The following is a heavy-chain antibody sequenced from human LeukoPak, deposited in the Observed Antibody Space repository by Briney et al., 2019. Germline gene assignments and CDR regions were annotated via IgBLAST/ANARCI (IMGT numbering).Heavy chain of an antibody. J-gene: IGHJ4*02. D-gene: IGHD6-19*01. Sequence: QPGGSLRLSCAASEFTFSSYEMNWDRQAPGKGLEWVSYISSGGGSIYYADSVKGRFTISRDNAKNSLYLQMNSLRAEDTAVYYCAKTSGWYHDYWGQGTLVTVSS. V-gene: IGHV3-48*03. CDR2: ISSGGGSI. CDR3: AKTSGWYHDY. CDR1: EFTFSSYE.